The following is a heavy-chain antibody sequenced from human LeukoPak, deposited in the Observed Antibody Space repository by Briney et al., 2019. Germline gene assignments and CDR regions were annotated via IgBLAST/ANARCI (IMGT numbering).Heavy chain of an antibody. CDR2: ISYDGSNK. CDR1: GFTFSSYA. CDR3: ARPQAPYSSSWYDY. J-gene: IGHJ4*02. Sequence: GGSLRLSCAASGFTFSSYAMHWVRQAPGKGLEWVAVISYDGSNKYYADSVKGRFTISRDNSKNTLYLQMNSLRAEDTAVYYCARPQAPYSSSWYDYWGQGTLVTVSS. V-gene: IGHV3-30-3*01. D-gene: IGHD6-13*01.